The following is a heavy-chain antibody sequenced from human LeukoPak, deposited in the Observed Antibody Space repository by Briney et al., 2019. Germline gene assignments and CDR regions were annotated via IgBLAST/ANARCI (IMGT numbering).Heavy chain of an antibody. D-gene: IGHD6-19*01. CDR1: GGSISSYY. CDR3: ARENVAGNIIDY. CDR2: IYYTGST. Sequence: PSETLSLTCTVSGGSISSYYWSWIRQPPGKGLEWIGYIYYTGSTNYNPSLKSRVTISLDTSKNQFSLELSSVTAADTAVYYCARENVAGNIIDYWGQGTLVTVSS. J-gene: IGHJ4*02. V-gene: IGHV4-59*01.